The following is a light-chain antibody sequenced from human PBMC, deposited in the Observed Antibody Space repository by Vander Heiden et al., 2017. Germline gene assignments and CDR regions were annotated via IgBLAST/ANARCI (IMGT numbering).Light chain of an antibody. CDR2: LGS. J-gene: IGKJ4*01. CDR3: MQVLQTPVT. V-gene: IGKV2-28*01. Sequence: IVVTQSPPSLPVPPGEPASIPCRSKQSLLHSNGYNYVDWYQQKPGQSPQLLIYLGSHRDSGVPDRFSGSGSGTDFTLRINSVEAGDVGVYYCMQVLQTPVTFGGGTKVELK. CDR1: QSLLHSNGYNY.